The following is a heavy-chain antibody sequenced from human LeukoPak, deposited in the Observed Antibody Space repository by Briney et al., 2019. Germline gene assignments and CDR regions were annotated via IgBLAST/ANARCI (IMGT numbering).Heavy chain of an antibody. V-gene: IGHV3-23*01. CDR3: AKPKDNSLYCFDY. Sequence: GGSLRLSCAASAFTIRSYAMSWVRQAGGKGLEWVSAISGSGGSTYYADSVKGRFTISRDNSKNTLYLQMSSLRAEDTAVYYCAKPKDNSLYCFDYWGQGTLVTVSS. J-gene: IGHJ4*02. CDR2: ISGSGGST. D-gene: IGHD1-20*01. CDR1: AFTIRSYA.